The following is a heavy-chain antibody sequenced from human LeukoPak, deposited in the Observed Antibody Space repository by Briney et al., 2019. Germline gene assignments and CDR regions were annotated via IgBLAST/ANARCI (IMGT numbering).Heavy chain of an antibody. CDR3: ARDRSIAVAGTYFDY. CDR2: IIPIFGTA. Sequence: SVTVSCKASGGTFSSYAISWVRQAPGQGLEWMGGIIPIFGTANYAQKFQGRVTITADESTSTAYMELSSLRPEDTAVYYCARDRSIAVAGTYFDYWGQGTLVTVSS. V-gene: IGHV1-69*01. CDR1: GGTFSSYA. J-gene: IGHJ4*02. D-gene: IGHD6-19*01.